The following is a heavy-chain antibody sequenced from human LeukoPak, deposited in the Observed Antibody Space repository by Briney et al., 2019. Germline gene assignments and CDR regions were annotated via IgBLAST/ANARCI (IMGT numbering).Heavy chain of an antibody. D-gene: IGHD3-22*01. CDR2: IRYDGSNK. J-gene: IGHJ4*02. Sequence: GGSLRLSCAASGFTFSSYGMHWVRQAPGKGLEWVAFIRYDGSNKYYADSVKGRFTISRDNSKNTLYLQMNSLRAEDTAVYYCAKDGYYYDSSGYYHFDYWGQGTLVTVSS. CDR3: AKDGYYYDSSGYYHFDY. CDR1: GFTFSSYG. V-gene: IGHV3-30*02.